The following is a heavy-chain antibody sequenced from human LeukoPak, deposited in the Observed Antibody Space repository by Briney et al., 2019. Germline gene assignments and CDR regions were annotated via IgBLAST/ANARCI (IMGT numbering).Heavy chain of an antibody. J-gene: IGHJ5*02. V-gene: IGHV1-8*01. CDR2: MNPNSGNT. D-gene: IGHD3-22*01. CDR3: AREWDYYDSSGYYHP. CDR1: GYTFTSYD. Sequence: ASVKVSCKASGYTFTSYDINWVRQATGQGLEWVGWMNPNSGNTGYAQKFQGRVTMTRNTSISTAYMELSSLRSEDTAVYYCAREWDYYDSSGYYHPWGQGTLVTVSS.